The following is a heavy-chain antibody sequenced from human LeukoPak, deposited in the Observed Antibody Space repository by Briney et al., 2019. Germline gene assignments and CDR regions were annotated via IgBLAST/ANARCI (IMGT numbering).Heavy chain of an antibody. CDR1: GGSISSGDYY. Sequence: SETLSLTYTVSGGSISSGDYYWSWIRQPPGKGLEWIGYIYYSGSTYYNPSLKSRVTISVDTSKNQFSLKLSSVTAADTAVYYCARERRYFDWLDYWGQGTLVTVSS. CDR3: ARERRYFDWLDY. CDR2: IYYSGST. V-gene: IGHV4-30-4*08. D-gene: IGHD3-9*01. J-gene: IGHJ4*02.